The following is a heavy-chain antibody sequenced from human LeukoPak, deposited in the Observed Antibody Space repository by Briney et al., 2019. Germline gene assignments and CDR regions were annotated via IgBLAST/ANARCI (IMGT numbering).Heavy chain of an antibody. CDR2: ISWNSGSI. CDR3: AREDDSSGYYGY. CDR1: GFTFDDYA. D-gene: IGHD3-22*01. V-gene: IGHV3-9*01. Sequence: GGSLRLSCAASGFTFDDYAMHWVRQAPGKGLEWVSGISWNSGSIGYADSVKGRFTISRDNAKNSLYLQMNSLRAEDTAVYYCAREDDSSGYYGYWGQGTLVTVSS. J-gene: IGHJ4*02.